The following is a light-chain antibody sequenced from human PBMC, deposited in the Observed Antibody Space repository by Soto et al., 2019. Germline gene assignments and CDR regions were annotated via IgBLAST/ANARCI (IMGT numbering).Light chain of an antibody. CDR3: SSYAGSNNFV. Sequence: QSVLTQPPSASGFPGQSVTISCTGNSSDVGYYDYVSWYQQHPGKAPKLVIYEVTKRPSGVPDRVSASKSGNTASLTVSGLRAEDEPDYYCSSYAGSNNFVFGSGTNVTVL. J-gene: IGLJ1*01. CDR2: EVT. V-gene: IGLV2-8*01. CDR1: SSDVGYYDY.